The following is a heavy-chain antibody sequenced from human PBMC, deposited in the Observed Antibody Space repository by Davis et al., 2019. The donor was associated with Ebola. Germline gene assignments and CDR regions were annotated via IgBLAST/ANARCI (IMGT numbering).Heavy chain of an antibody. Sequence: SVKVSCKASGNTISTYTIDWVRQAPGQGLEWMGGIIPLFGTTNYAQKFRGRVMITADKSTRIAYMELNSLTSEDTAVYYCASLVLPVVWGQGTLVTVSS. J-gene: IGHJ4*02. CDR2: IIPLFGTT. D-gene: IGHD2-15*01. V-gene: IGHV1-69*06. CDR1: GNTISTYT. CDR3: ASLVLPVV.